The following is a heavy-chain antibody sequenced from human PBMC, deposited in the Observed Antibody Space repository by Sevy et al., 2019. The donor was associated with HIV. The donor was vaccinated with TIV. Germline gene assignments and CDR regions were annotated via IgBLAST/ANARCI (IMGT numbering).Heavy chain of an antibody. CDR1: EYTFTGYY. CDR2: INPDTGVT. Sequence: ASVKVSCKASEYTFTGYYIHWVRQAPGQGLEWMGCINPDTGVTRYIQKLQGRVSMTRDTSISTAYMELRSLSPADTAEYFCARRFCGGAKCYEDYYFAMDVWGQGTTVTVSS. V-gene: IGHV1-2*02. CDR3: ARRFCGGAKCYEDYYFAMDV. J-gene: IGHJ6*02. D-gene: IGHD3-3*01.